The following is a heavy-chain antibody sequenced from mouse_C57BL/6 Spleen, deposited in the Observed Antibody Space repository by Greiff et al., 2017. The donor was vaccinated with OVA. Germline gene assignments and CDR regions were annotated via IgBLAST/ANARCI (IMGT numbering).Heavy chain of an antibody. D-gene: IGHD1-1*01. CDR3: TRHYYGSSWYFDV. Sequence: EVKVVESGEGLVKPGGSLKLSCAASGFTFSSYAMSWVRQTPEKRLEWVAYISSGGDYIYYADTVKGRFTISRDNARNTLYLQMSSLKSEDTAMYYCTRHYYGSSWYFDVWGTGTTVTVSS. J-gene: IGHJ1*03. CDR2: ISSGGDYI. CDR1: GFTFSSYA. V-gene: IGHV5-9-1*02.